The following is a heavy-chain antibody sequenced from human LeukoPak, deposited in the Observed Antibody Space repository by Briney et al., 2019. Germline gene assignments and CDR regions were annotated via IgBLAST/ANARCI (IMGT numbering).Heavy chain of an antibody. V-gene: IGHV4-61*01. D-gene: IGHD2-8*01. CDR1: GASVSSGHYY. CDR3: ARDCSNGDFPWNWFDP. Sequence: SETLSLTCIVSGASVSSGHYYWTWIRQSPGKGLEWIGYIYYSGNTNYNPSLKSRVTMSVDTSKNQFSLRLSSVTAADTAMYYCARDCSNGDFPWNWFDPWGQGILVTVSS. J-gene: IGHJ5*02. CDR2: IYYSGNT.